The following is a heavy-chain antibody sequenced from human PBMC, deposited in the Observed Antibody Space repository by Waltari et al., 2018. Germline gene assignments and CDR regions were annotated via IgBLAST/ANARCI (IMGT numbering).Heavy chain of an antibody. CDR1: GYTFTSYG. CDR3: ARDTPQQLAYPHDAFDI. D-gene: IGHD6-13*01. J-gene: IGHJ3*02. V-gene: IGHV1-18*01. CDR2: ISAYNGTT. Sequence: QVQLVQSGAEVKKPGASVKVSCKASGYTFTSYGISWVRQAPGQGLEWMGWISAYNGTTNYAQKLQGRVTMTTDTSTSTAYMELRSLRSDDTAVYYCARDTPQQLAYPHDAFDIWGQGTMVTVSS.